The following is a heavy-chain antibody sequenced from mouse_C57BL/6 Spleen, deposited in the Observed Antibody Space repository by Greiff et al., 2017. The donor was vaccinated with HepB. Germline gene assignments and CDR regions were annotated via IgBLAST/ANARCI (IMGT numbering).Heavy chain of an antibody. D-gene: IGHD2-3*01. CDR2: INPNNGGT. CDR3: ARSGYYPPRYFDV. CDR1: GYTFTDYY. J-gene: IGHJ1*03. Sequence: EVQLQQSGPELVKPGASVKISCKASGYTFTDYYMNWVKQSHGKSLEWIGDINPNNGGTSYNQKFKGKATLTVDKSSSTAYMELRSLTSEDSAVYYCARSGYYPPRYFDVWGTGTTVTVSS. V-gene: IGHV1-26*01.